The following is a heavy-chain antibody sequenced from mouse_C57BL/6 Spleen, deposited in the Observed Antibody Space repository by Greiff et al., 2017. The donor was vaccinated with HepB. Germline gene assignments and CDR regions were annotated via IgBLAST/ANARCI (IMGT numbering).Heavy chain of an antibody. Sequence: QVQLQQPGAELVKPGASVKLSCKASGYTFTSYWMQGVKQRPGQGLEWIGEIDPSDSYTNYNQKFKGKATLTVDTSSSTAYMQLSSLTSEDSAVYYCARRGGTGAMDYWGQGTSVTVSS. CDR3: ARRGGTGAMDY. D-gene: IGHD4-1*01. CDR2: IDPSDSYT. CDR1: GYTFTSYW. J-gene: IGHJ4*01. V-gene: IGHV1-50*01.